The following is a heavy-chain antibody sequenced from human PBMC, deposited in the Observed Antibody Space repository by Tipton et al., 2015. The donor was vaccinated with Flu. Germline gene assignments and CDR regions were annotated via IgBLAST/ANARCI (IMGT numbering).Heavy chain of an antibody. CDR1: GGSISSSSYY. D-gene: IGHD2-21*02. V-gene: IGHV4-39*07. J-gene: IGHJ3*02. CDR2: IYYSGST. Sequence: TLSLTCTVSGGSISSSSYYQGWIRHPPGKGLELIGSIYYSGSTYYNPSLKSRVTISVDTSKNQFSLKLSFVTAADTAVYYCATLLFRSAFDIWGQGTMVTVSS. CDR3: ATLLFRSAFDI.